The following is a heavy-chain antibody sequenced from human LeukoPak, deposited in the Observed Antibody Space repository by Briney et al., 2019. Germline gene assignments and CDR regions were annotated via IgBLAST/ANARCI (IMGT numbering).Heavy chain of an antibody. J-gene: IGHJ5*02. CDR3: ARAQWLVHCFDT. V-gene: IGHV4-34*01. D-gene: IGHD6-19*01. CDR1: GGSFSGYY. CDR2: INHSGSS. Sequence: SETLSLTCAVYGGSFSGYYWSWIRQPQGKGLEWIGEINHSGSSNYNPSPKSRVTITVDMSKNENSLKLRPVTVADAAVSYCARAQWLVHCFDTGGQGTLSTVS.